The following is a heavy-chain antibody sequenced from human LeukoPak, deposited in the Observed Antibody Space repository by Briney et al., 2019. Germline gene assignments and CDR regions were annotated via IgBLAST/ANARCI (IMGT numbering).Heavy chain of an antibody. CDR3: AKIGTYSSGPFDY. J-gene: IGHJ4*02. CDR1: GFTFSSYE. Sequence: GGSLRLSCAASGFTFSSYEMNWVRQAPGKGLEWVSYISSSGSSIYYADSTIYYADSVKGRFTISRDNSKNTLYLQMNSLRAEDTAVYYCAKIGTYSSGPFDYWGQGTLVTVSS. D-gene: IGHD3-10*01. V-gene: IGHV3-48*03. CDR2: ISSSGSSIYYADSTI.